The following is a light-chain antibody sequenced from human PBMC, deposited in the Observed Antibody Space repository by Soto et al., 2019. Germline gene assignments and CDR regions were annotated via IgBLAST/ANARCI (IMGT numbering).Light chain of an antibody. CDR3: MKGSHGPYT. CDR1: QSLVHRDGNTY. J-gene: IGKJ2*01. V-gene: IGKV2-30*02. CDR2: KVS. Sequence: DVVLTQSPLSLPVIFGQSASISCRSSQSLVHRDGNTYLNWFLQRPGQSPRRLIYKVSNRDSGVPDRFSGSGSGTDFTLKISRVEAEDVGVYYCMKGSHGPYTFGQGTKVEIK.